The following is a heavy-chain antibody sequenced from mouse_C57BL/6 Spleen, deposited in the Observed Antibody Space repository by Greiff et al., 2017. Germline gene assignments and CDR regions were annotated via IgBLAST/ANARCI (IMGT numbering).Heavy chain of an antibody. V-gene: IGHV1-82*01. J-gene: IGHJ3*01. D-gene: IGHD1-1*01. CDR2: IYPGDGDT. CDR3: ARTRITTVVAEGFAY. CDR1: GYAFSSSW. Sequence: VQLQQSGPELVKPGASVKISCKASGYAFSSSWMNWVKQRPGKGLEWIGRIYPGDGDTNYNGKFKGKATLTAAKSSSTAYMQLSSLTSEDSAVYFCARTRITTVVAEGFAYWGQGTLVTVSA.